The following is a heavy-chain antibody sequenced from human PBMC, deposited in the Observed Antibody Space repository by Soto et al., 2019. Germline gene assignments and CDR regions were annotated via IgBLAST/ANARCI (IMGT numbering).Heavy chain of an antibody. V-gene: IGHV5-10-1*01. CDR3: VGGYSYGPMFIDY. D-gene: IGHD5-18*01. Sequence: LKISCKGSGYSFTSYWISWVRQMPGKGLEWMGRIDPSDSYTNYSPSFQGHVTISADKSISTAYLQWSSLKASDTAMYYCVGGYSYGPMFIDYWGQGTLVTVSS. J-gene: IGHJ4*02. CDR1: GYSFTSYW. CDR2: IDPSDSYT.